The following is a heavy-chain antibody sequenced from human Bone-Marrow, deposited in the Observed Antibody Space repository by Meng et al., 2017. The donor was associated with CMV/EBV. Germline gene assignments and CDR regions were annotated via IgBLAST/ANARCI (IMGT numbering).Heavy chain of an antibody. Sequence: GESLKISCAASGFTFSNAWMSWVRQAPGKGLEWVGRIKSKTDGGTTDYAAPVKGRFTISRDDSKNTLYLQMNSLKTEDTAVYYCTTDPFYYYDSSGYRSTYFDYCGQGTLVTVSS. J-gene: IGHJ4*02. CDR1: GFTFSNAW. V-gene: IGHV3-15*01. CDR2: IKSKTDGGTT. CDR3: TTDPFYYYDSSGYRSTYFDY. D-gene: IGHD3-22*01.